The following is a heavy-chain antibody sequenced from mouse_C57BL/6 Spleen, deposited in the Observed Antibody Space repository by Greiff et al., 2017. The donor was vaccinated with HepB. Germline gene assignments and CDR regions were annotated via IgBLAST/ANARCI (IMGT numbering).Heavy chain of an antibody. CDR1: GYTFTSYW. V-gene: IGHV1-7*01. CDR3: AKHLPWPMDD. CDR2: INPSSGYT. J-gene: IGHJ4*01. Sequence: VQLQQSGAELAKPGASVKLSCKASGYTFTSYWMHWVKQRPGQGLEWIGYINPSSGYTKYNQKFKDKATLTADKSSSTAYMQLSSLTYEVSAVYSSAKHLPWPMDDWAQGTSATVSS.